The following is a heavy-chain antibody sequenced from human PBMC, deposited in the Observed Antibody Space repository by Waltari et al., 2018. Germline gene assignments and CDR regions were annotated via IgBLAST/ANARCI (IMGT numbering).Heavy chain of an antibody. Sequence: QVQLVQSGAEVKKPGSSVKVSCKASGGTFSSSAISWVRQAPGQGLEWMGGIIPIFGTANDAQKFPCRVTITADESTSTAYMELSSLRSEDTTVYYCAREKASGEMATIYYFDYWGQGTLVTVSS. J-gene: IGHJ4*02. D-gene: IGHD5-12*01. V-gene: IGHV1-69*01. CDR1: GGTFSSSA. CDR3: AREKASGEMATIYYFDY. CDR2: IIPIFGTA.